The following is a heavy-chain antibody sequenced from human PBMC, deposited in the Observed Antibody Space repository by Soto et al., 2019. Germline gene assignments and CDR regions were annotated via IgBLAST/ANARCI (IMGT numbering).Heavy chain of an antibody. CDR3: ARGFLEWLSHPYYGMDV. CDR1: GGSISRGGYY. Sequence: QVQLQESGPGLVKPSQTLSLTCTVSGGSISRGGYYWSWIRQHPGKGLEWIGYIYDSGNTYYNPSLESRVTISVDTSKNQFSMKLSSVTAADTAVYYCARGFLEWLSHPYYGMDVWGKGTTVTVSS. V-gene: IGHV4-31*03. J-gene: IGHJ6*04. CDR2: IYDSGNT. D-gene: IGHD3-3*01.